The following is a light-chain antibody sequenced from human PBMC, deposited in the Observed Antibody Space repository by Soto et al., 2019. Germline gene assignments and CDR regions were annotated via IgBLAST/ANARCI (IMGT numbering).Light chain of an antibody. J-gene: IGLJ1*01. CDR2: EVT. Sequence: QSALTQPDSVSGSPGQSITISCTGTSSDVGGYNYVSWYQLHPGKAPKLMISEVTNRPSGVSSRFSGSKSGNTASLTISGLQADDEADYYCSSYTSNSNPYVFGTGTKLTVL. CDR3: SSYTSNSNPYV. CDR1: SSDVGGYNY. V-gene: IGLV2-14*01.